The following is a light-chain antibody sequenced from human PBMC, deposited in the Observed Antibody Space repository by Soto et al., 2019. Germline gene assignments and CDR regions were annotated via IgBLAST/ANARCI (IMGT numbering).Light chain of an antibody. CDR1: QSVSSN. CDR2: GAS. J-gene: IGKJ1*01. V-gene: IGKV3-15*01. Sequence: ETVRTQSPATLSVSPGERDTLSCRASQSVSSNLAWYQQKPGQAPRLLIYGASKRATGFPARFSGSGSGTDFTLTIRSLQSEDFAVYYCQEYNNWPWTVGQGTKVDIK. CDR3: QEYNNWPWT.